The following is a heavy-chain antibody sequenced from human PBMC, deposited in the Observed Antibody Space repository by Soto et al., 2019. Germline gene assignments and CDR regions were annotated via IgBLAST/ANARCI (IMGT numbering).Heavy chain of an antibody. V-gene: IGHV4-31*03. Sequence: PSETLSLTCTVSGGSISSGGYYWSWIRQHPGKGLEWIGYIYYSGSTYYNPSLKSRVTISVDTSKNQFSLKLSSVTAADTAVYYCARTKNDYGSVNWFDPWGRGTLVTVSS. CDR2: IYYSGST. CDR3: ARTKNDYGSVNWFDP. CDR1: GGSISSGGYY. J-gene: IGHJ5*02. D-gene: IGHD4-17*01.